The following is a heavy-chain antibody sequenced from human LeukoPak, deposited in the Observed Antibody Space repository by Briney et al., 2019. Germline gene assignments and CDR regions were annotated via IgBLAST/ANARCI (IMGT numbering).Heavy chain of an antibody. CDR3: ARAPVGATNYFDY. CDR1: GGTFSSYA. J-gene: IGHJ4*02. Sequence: SVKVSCKASGGTFSSYAISWVRQASAQGLEWMGRIIPILGIANYAQKFQGRVTITADKSTSTAYMELSSLISEDTAVYYCARAPVGATNYFDYWGQGALVTVSS. V-gene: IGHV1-69*04. CDR2: IIPILGIA. D-gene: IGHD1-26*01.